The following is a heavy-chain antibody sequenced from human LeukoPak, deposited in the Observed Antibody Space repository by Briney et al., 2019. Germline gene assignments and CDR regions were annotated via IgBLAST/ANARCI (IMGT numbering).Heavy chain of an antibody. D-gene: IGHD6-13*01. V-gene: IGHV1-18*01. CDR2: ISAYNGNT. CDR1: GYTFTSHG. J-gene: IGHJ6*03. Sequence: ASVKVSCKASGYTFTSHGISWVRQAPGQGLEWMGWISAYNGNTNYAQKLQGRVTMTTDTSTSTAYMELSRLRSDDTAVYYCAREPAAAGRADYYYYYMDVWGKGTTVTVSS. CDR3: AREPAAAGRADYYYYYMDV.